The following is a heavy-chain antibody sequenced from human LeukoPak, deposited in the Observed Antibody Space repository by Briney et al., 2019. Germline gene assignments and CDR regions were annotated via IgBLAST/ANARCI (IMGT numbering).Heavy chain of an antibody. J-gene: IGHJ4*02. CDR2: ICYSGST. CDR1: GGSISSGGYY. V-gene: IGHV4-31*03. CDR3: ARAGDQYYFDY. D-gene: IGHD2-21*02. Sequence: SETLSLTCTVSGGSISSGGYYWSWIRQHPGKGLEWIGYICYSGSTYHNPSLKSRVTISVDTSKNQFSLKLSSVTAADTAVYYCARAGDQYYFDYWGQGTLVTVSS.